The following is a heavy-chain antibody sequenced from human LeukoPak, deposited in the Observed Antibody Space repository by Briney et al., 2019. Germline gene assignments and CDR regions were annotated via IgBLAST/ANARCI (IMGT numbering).Heavy chain of an antibody. V-gene: IGHV3-21*01. CDR1: GFTFSDYS. D-gene: IGHD5/OR15-5a*01. Sequence: GGSLRLSCPASGFTFSDYSMSWVRPAPGEGLEWVSSISSSSDYIYYADSVKGRFTISRDNARNSLYLQMNSLRAEDTAVYYCARSRSVSNYKGMDVWGQGTTVTVSS. CDR2: ISSSSDYI. CDR3: ARSRSVSNYKGMDV. J-gene: IGHJ6*02.